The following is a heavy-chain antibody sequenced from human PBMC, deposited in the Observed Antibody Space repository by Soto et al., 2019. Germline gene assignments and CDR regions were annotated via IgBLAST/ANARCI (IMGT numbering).Heavy chain of an antibody. CDR1: GFTFSNYA. CDR2: ISGSGGNT. J-gene: IGHJ6*02. V-gene: IGHV3-23*01. CDR3: AKVHNGMDI. Sequence: GESLKISCAASGFTFSNYAMSWVRQAPGKGLEWVSYISGSGGNTYYADSVKGRFTISRDNSRNTLYLQMTSLRGEGTAIYYCAKVHNGMDIWGQGTTVTVSS.